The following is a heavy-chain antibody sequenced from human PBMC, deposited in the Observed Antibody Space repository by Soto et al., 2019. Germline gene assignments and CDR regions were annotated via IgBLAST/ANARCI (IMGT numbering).Heavy chain of an antibody. CDR3: AKDLPTYYDFWSGPYGMDV. D-gene: IGHD3-3*01. Sequence: GGSLRLSCAASGFTFSSYGMHWVRQAPGKGLEWVAVISYDGSNKYYADSVKGRFTISRDNSKNTLYLQMNSLRAEDTAVYYCAKDLPTYYDFWSGPYGMDVWGQGTTVTVSS. V-gene: IGHV3-30*18. CDR2: ISYDGSNK. J-gene: IGHJ6*02. CDR1: GFTFSSYG.